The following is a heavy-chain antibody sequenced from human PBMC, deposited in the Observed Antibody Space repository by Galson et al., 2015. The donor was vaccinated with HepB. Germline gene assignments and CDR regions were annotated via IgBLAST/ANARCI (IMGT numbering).Heavy chain of an antibody. CDR1: GYSFTSYW. CDR2: IYPGDSDT. J-gene: IGHJ6*02. CDR3: ARTHRTGIYYYYGMDV. D-gene: IGHD1-1*01. V-gene: IGHV5-51*01. Sequence: QSGAEVKKPGESLKISCKGSGYSFTSYWIGWVRQMPGKGLEWMGIIYPGDSDTRYSPSFQGQVTTSADKSISTAYLQWSSLKASDTAMYYCARTHRTGIYYYYGMDVWGQGTTVTVSS.